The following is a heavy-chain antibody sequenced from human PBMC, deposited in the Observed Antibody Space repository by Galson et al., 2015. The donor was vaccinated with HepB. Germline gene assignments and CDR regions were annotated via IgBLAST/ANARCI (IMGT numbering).Heavy chain of an antibody. Sequence: SVKVSCKASGGTFSSYAISWVRQAPGQGLEWMGRIIPILGIANYAQKFQGRVTITADKSTSTAYMELSSLRSEDTAVYYCARDLLEIVPAANDYWGQGTLVTVSS. CDR1: GGTFSSYA. V-gene: IGHV1-69*04. CDR3: ARDLLEIVPAANDY. J-gene: IGHJ4*02. D-gene: IGHD2-2*01. CDR2: IIPILGIA.